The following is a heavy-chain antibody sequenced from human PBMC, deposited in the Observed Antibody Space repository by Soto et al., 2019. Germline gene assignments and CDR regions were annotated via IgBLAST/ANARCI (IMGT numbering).Heavy chain of an antibody. CDR3: ASGGYCSGGSCPGGY. J-gene: IGHJ4*02. CDR2: INHSGST. CDR1: GGSFSGYY. D-gene: IGHD2-15*01. Sequence: ASETLSLTYAVYGGSFSGYYWSWIRQPPGKGLEWIGEINHSGSTNYNPSLKSRVTISVDTSKNQFSLKLSSVTAADTAVYYCASGGYCSGGSCPGGYWGQGTLVTVSS. V-gene: IGHV4-34*01.